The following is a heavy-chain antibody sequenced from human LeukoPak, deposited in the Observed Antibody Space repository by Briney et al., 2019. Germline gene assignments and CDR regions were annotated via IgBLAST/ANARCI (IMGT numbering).Heavy chain of an antibody. Sequence: SQTLSLTCTVSGGSISSGDYYWSWIRQHPGKGLEWIGYIYYSGTTYYNPSLNSRVTISVDTSENQFSLKLGSVTAADTAVYYCARDLLGYGNFDYWGQGTLVTVSS. CDR1: GGSISSGDYY. J-gene: IGHJ4*02. V-gene: IGHV4-31*03. D-gene: IGHD5-12*01. CDR2: IYYSGTT. CDR3: ARDLLGYGNFDY.